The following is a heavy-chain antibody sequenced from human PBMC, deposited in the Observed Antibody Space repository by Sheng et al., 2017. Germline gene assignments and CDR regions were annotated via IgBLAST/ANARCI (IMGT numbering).Heavy chain of an antibody. CDR2: IYSGGST. CDR3: ARDGSGTSLGWFDP. J-gene: IGHJ5*02. V-gene: IGHV3-53*01. D-gene: IGHD1-26*01. Sequence: EVQLVESGGGLIQPGGSLRLSCAASGLTVSNNYMSWVRQAPGKGLEWVSVIYSGGSTYYADSVKGRFTISRDNYKNTLFLQMNSLRAEDTAVYYCARDGSGTSLGWFDPWGQGTLVTVSS. CDR1: GLTVSNNY.